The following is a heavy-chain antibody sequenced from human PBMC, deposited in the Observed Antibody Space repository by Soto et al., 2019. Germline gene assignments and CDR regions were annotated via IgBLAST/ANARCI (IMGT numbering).Heavy chain of an antibody. CDR1: GFTFSSYG. J-gene: IGHJ4*02. Sequence: GGSLRLSCAASGFTFSSYGMHWVRRAPGKGLEWVAVISYDGSNKYYADSVKGRFTISRDNSKNTLYLQMNSLRAEDTAVYYCAKDQGSSGYGPLDYWGQGTLVTVSS. V-gene: IGHV3-30*18. CDR3: AKDQGSSGYGPLDY. CDR2: ISYDGSNK. D-gene: IGHD3-22*01.